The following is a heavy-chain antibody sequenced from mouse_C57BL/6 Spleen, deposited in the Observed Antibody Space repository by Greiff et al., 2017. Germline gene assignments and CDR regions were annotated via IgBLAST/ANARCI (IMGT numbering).Heavy chain of an antibody. CDR3: ARPQRISYAMDY. CDR2: INPYNGGT. Sequence: EVQLVESGPVLVKPGASVKMSCKASGYTFTDYYMNWVKQSHGKSLEWIGVINPYNGGTSYNQKFKGKATLTVDKSSSTAYMELNSLTSEDSAVYYCARPQRISYAMDYWGQGTSVTVSS. V-gene: IGHV1-19*01. J-gene: IGHJ4*01. CDR1: GYTFTDYY.